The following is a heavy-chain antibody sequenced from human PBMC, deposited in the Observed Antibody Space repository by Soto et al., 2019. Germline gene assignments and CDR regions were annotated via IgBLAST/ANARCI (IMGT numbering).Heavy chain of an antibody. CDR1: GYSFTSYE. J-gene: IGHJ3*01. D-gene: IGHD7-27*01. CDR2: MNPNSGES. CDR3: ATLLGEAFDV. V-gene: IGHV1-8*01. Sequence: VQLVQSGAEVQKPGASVRVSCKASGYSFTSYEINWVRQATGQGPEWIGWMNPNSGESGFSQKFQGRVTMTRNTSISTAFMQLSSLSSDDSAIYYCATLLGEAFDVWGQGTTVTVSS.